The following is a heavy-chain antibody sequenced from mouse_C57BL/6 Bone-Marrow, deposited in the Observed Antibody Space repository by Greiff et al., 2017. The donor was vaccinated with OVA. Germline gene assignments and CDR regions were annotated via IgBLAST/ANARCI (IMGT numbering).Heavy chain of an antibody. CDR2: INPSSGYT. J-gene: IGHJ2*01. V-gene: IGHV1-4*01. Sequence: SGAELARPGASVKMSCKASGYTFTSYTMHWVKQRPGQGLEWIGYINPSSGYTKYNQKFKDKATLTADKSSSTAYMQLSSLTSEDSAVYYCASPYYFDYWGQGTTLTVSS. CDR1: GYTFTSYT. CDR3: ASPYYFDY.